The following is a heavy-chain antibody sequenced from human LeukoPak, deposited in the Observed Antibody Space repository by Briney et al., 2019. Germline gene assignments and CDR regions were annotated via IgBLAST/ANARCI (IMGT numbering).Heavy chain of an antibody. V-gene: IGHV4-59*01. Sequence: TPETLSLTCTVSGGSIRSDYWSWVRQPPGKGLEWIGYAHYSGSTNYNASLKSRVTMPVDMSKNQFSLKLTSVTAADTAVYYCARLGRKTSVVPPDFDCWGQGTLVTVSS. CDR2: AHYSGST. D-gene: IGHD4-23*01. CDR1: GGSIRSDY. CDR3: ARLGRKTSVVPPDFDC. J-gene: IGHJ4*02.